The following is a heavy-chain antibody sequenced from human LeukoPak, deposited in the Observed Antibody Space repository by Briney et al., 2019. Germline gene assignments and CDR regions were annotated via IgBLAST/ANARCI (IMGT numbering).Heavy chain of an antibody. CDR1: GGTFSSYA. D-gene: IGHD4-11*01. Sequence: SVKVSCKASGGTFSSYAISWVRQAPGQGLEWMGGIIPIFGTANYAQKFQGRVTITADESTSTAYMELSSLRSEDTAVYYCARERNYGKYYFDYWGQGTLVTVSS. V-gene: IGHV1-69*13. CDR2: IIPIFGTA. J-gene: IGHJ4*02. CDR3: ARERNYGKYYFDY.